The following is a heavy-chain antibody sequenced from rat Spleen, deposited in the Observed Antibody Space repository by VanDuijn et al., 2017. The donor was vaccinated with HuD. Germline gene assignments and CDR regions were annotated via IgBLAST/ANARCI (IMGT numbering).Heavy chain of an antibody. CDR2: ISFDGTST. Sequence: EVQLVESGGDLVQPGRSLKLSCAASGFIFNNYDMAWVRQAPTKCLEWVATISFDGTSTYYRDSVKGRFTISRDNAKSTLYLQMDSLRSEDTATYYCARRFDFDHWGQGVMVTVSS. CDR1: GFIFNNYD. CDR3: ARRFDFDH. V-gene: IGHV5-29*01. J-gene: IGHJ2*01.